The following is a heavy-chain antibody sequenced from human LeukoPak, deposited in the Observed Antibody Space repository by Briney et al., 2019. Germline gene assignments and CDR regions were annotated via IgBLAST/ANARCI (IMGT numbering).Heavy chain of an antibody. V-gene: IGHV4-34*01. CDR3: ARGSAWGDYTDY. CDR1: GGSFSGYY. CDR2: INRDGSA. J-gene: IGHJ4*02. Sequence: SATLSLTCAVYGGSFSGYYWTWIRQHPGKGMEWIGEINRDGSANYNPSLKSRVTISVDTSKNQFSLKLRSVTAADTALYYCARGSAWGDYTDYWGQGRLVTVSS. D-gene: IGHD3-16*01.